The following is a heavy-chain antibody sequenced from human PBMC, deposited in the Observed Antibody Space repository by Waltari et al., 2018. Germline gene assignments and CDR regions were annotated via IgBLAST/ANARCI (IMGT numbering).Heavy chain of an antibody. J-gene: IGHJ4*02. CDR1: GFPFSIYG. Sequence: QVQLVESGGAVVQPGGSLRLSCEASGFPFSIYGMHWVGQAPGKGLEWVAFIRYDGSNEYYADSVKGRFTISRDNSKNTLYLQRNSLRPEDTAVYYCAKESGGGSGWHIDYWGQGTLVTVSS. CDR3: AKESGGGSGWHIDY. CDR2: IRYDGSNE. V-gene: IGHV3-30*02. D-gene: IGHD6-19*01.